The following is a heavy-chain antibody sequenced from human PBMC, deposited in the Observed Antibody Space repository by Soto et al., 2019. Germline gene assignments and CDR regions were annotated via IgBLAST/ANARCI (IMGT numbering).Heavy chain of an antibody. CDR1: GGSISSYY. V-gene: IGHV4-59*01. CDR3: ARGGIAARLGFDP. J-gene: IGHJ5*02. Sequence: QVQLQESGPGLVKPSETLSLTCTVSGGSISSYYWSWIRQPPGKGLEWIGYIYYSGSTNYNPSLKSRVTISVDTSKNQFSLKLSSVTAADTAVYYCARGGIAARLGFDPWGQGTLVTVSS. D-gene: IGHD6-6*01. CDR2: IYYSGST.